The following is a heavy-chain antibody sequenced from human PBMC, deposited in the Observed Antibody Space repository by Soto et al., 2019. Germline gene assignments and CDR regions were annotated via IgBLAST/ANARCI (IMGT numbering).Heavy chain of an antibody. Sequence: QVQLVQSGAEVKKPGSSVKVSCKASGGTFSSYAISWVRQAPGQGLEWMGGIIPIFGTANYAQKFQGRVTITADESTSTGYMELSSLRSEDTAVYYCARSASMGPRGYYYGMDVWGQGTTVSVSS. CDR1: GGTFSSYA. V-gene: IGHV1-69*01. CDR2: IIPIFGTA. J-gene: IGHJ6*02. D-gene: IGHD1-26*01. CDR3: ARSASMGPRGYYYGMDV.